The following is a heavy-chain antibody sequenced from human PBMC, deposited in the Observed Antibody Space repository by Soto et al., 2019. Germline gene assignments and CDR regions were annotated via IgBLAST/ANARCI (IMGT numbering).Heavy chain of an antibody. V-gene: IGHV1-69*06. CDR2: IIPIFGTA. D-gene: IGHD5-18*01. J-gene: IGHJ6*02. CDR3: ARDGGDTAMAALLYYYYYGMDV. Sequence: GASVKVSCKASGGTFSSYAISWVRQAPGQGLEWMGGIIPIFGTANYAQKFQGRVTITADKSTSTAYMELSSLRSEDTAVYYCARDGGDTAMAALLYYYYYGMDVWGQGTTVTVSS. CDR1: GGTFSSYA.